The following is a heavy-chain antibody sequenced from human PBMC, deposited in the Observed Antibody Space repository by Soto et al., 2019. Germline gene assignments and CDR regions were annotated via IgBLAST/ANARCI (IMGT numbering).Heavy chain of an antibody. Sequence: QITLKESGPTLVKPTQTLTLTCTFSGFSLSTSGVGVGWIRQPPGKALEWLALIYWDDDKRYSPSLKSRLTTTKDTSKNQVVLTMTNMDPVDTATYYCAHANMGYCSGGSCYSVAFDIWGQGTMVTVSS. J-gene: IGHJ3*02. CDR2: IYWDDDK. D-gene: IGHD2-15*01. CDR1: GFSLSTSGVG. CDR3: AHANMGYCSGGSCYSVAFDI. V-gene: IGHV2-5*02.